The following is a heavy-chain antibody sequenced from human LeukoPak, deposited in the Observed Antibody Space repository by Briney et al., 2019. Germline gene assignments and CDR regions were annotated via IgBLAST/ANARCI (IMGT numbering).Heavy chain of an antibody. Sequence: KPSETLSLTCTVSGGSISTYYWSWIRQPPGKGLEWTGEINHSGSTNYNPSLKSRVTISVDTSKNQFSLKLSSVTAADTAVYYCARGLALEWLLYPALGDDYWGQGTLVTVSS. D-gene: IGHD3-3*01. CDR1: GGSISTYY. V-gene: IGHV4-34*01. CDR3: ARGLALEWLLYPALGDDY. J-gene: IGHJ4*02. CDR2: INHSGST.